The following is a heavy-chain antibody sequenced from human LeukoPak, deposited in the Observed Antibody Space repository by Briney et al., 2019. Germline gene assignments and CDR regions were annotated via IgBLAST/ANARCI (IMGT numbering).Heavy chain of an antibody. CDR2: IYYSGNT. CDR3: ARELYSIAAAGTGGFDY. V-gene: IGHV4-39*02. D-gene: IGHD6-13*01. CDR1: GGSITSTNYY. Sequence: SETLSLTCAVSGGSITSTNYYWGWIRQPPGKGLEWIGSIYYSGNTYYNPSLKSRVTLSVDTSKNHFSLKLNSVTAADTAVYYCARELYSIAAAGTGGFDYWGQGTLVTVSS. J-gene: IGHJ4*02.